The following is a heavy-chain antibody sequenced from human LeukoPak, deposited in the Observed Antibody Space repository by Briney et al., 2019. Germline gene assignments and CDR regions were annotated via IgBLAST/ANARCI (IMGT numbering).Heavy chain of an antibody. CDR1: GFTFSGYS. CDR3: ARDRAVKARIGGMDV. V-gene: IGHV3-21*06. D-gene: IGHD5-24*01. J-gene: IGHJ6*02. CDR2: ISESSSHT. Sequence: GGSLTLSCEASGFTFSGYSMNWVRQAPGKGLEWVSYISESSSHTYNADSVKGRFTISRDNAKNSLYLQMNSLRVEDTGIYYCARDRAVKARIGGMDVRGQGTTVIVSS.